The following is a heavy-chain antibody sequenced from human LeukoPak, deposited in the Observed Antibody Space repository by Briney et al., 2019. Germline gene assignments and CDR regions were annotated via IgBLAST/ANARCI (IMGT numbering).Heavy chain of an antibody. Sequence: GASVKVSCKAPGYTFTDYFMHWVRQAPGQGLEWMGWINANSGGTNYAQNFQGRVTMTRDTSISTVYMELDRLRSDDTAVYYCARFRGSSNFDYWGQGTLVTVSS. D-gene: IGHD2-2*01. CDR3: ARFRGSSNFDY. V-gene: IGHV1-2*02. CDR2: INANSGGT. J-gene: IGHJ4*02. CDR1: GYTFTDYF.